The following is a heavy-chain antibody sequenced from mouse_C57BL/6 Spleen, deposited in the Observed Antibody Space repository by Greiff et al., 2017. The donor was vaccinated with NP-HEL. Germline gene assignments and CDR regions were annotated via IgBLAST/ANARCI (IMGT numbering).Heavy chain of an antibody. CDR2: IYPGDGDT. Sequence: QVQLQQSGPELVTPGASVTISCKASGYAFSSSWMTWVKQRPGKGLEWIGWIYPGDGDTNYNGKFKGKATLTAYKSSSTAYMQLSGLTSEDSAFYFGASYYSPTSVFDYWGQVTTLTVSS. CDR3: ASYYSPTSVFDY. V-gene: IGHV1-82*01. J-gene: IGHJ2*01. D-gene: IGHD1-1*01. CDR1: GYAFSSSW.